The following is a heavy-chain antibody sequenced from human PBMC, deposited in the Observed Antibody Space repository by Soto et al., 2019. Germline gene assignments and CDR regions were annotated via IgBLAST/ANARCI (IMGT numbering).Heavy chain of an antibody. V-gene: IGHV3-33*01. CDR1: GFPFWHYG. CDR2: IWSDGNKE. CDR3: ARDRNGGWFHMDV. D-gene: IGHD6-19*01. Sequence: HVQLVESGGGVVQPGRSLRLSCVGSGFPFWHYGVHWVRQAPGKGLEWVAVIWSDGNKESYADSVKGRFAISRDNSKDTLYLEMNSLRVEDTAVYFCARDRNGGWFHMDVWGQGTTVSVSS. J-gene: IGHJ6*02.